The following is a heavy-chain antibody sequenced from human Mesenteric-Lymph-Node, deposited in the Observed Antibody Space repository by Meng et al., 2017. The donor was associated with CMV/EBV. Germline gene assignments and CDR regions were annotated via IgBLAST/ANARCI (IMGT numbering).Heavy chain of an antibody. CDR1: RYTFTDYH. V-gene: IGHV1-2*06. Sequence: SRYTFTDYHLHWVRQAPGQGLEWMGRINPNSGGTNYAQNFQGRVTMTRDTSISTAYMELSSLRSDDTAVYYCARGRGYSNGQNYFDFWGQGTLVTVSS. CDR3: ARGRGYSNGQNYFDF. D-gene: IGHD5-18*01. J-gene: IGHJ4*02. CDR2: INPNSGGT.